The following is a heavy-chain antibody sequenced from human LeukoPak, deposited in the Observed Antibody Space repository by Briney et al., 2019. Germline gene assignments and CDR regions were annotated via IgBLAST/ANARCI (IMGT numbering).Heavy chain of an antibody. J-gene: IGHJ4*02. V-gene: IGHV3-21*01. D-gene: IGHD6-19*01. CDR3: ARDAYSSSSFDY. CDR2: ITSSSNYI. CDR1: GFTFSNYW. Sequence: PGGSLRLSCAASGFTFSNYWMSWVRQAPGKGLEWVSSITSSSNYIYYADSVKGRFTISRDNAKNSLFLQMNSLRSEDTAVYYCARDAYSSSSFDYWGQGTLVTVSS.